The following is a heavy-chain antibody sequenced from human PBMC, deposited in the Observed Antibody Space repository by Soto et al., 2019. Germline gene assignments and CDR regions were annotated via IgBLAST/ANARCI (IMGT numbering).Heavy chain of an antibody. D-gene: IGHD6-19*01. CDR3: ARGDSSGWYGAFDL. Sequence: GGSLRLSCAASGFTVSSNYMSWVRQAPGKGLEWVSVIYSGGSTYYADSVKGRFTISRHNSKNTLYLQMNSLRAEDTAVYYCARGDSSGWYGAFDLGGQGTMVPVSS. J-gene: IGHJ3*01. CDR2: IYSGGST. CDR1: GFTVSSNY. V-gene: IGHV3-53*04.